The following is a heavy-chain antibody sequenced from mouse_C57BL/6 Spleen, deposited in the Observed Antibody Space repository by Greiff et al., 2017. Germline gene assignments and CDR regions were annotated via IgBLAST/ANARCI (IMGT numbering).Heavy chain of an antibody. D-gene: IGHD2-5*01. CDR3: ARRDYSNYVGYAMDY. V-gene: IGHV5-6*02. CDR2: ISSGGSYT. Sequence: DVKLVESGGDLVKPGGSLKLSCAASGFTFSSYGMSWVRQTPDKRLEWVATISSGGSYTYYPDSVKGRFTISRDNAKNTLYLQMSSLKSEDTAMYYCARRDYSNYVGYAMDYWGQGTSVTVSS. J-gene: IGHJ4*01. CDR1: GFTFSSYG.